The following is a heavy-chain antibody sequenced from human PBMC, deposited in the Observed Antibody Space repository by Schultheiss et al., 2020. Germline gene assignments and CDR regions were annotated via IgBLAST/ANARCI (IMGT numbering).Heavy chain of an antibody. CDR3: AKAALEYDVWSAYPAV. Sequence: GGALRLSCAASGFTFSQHSMHWVRQAPGKGLEWVAVISYHGTNKYYADSVRGRFIISRDNSRNTLYLQMNSLRAEDTAIYHCAKAALEYDVWSAYPAVWGQGTLVTVSS. V-gene: IGHV3-30*18. CDR2: ISYHGTNK. CDR1: GFTFSQHS. J-gene: IGHJ4*02. D-gene: IGHD3-3*01.